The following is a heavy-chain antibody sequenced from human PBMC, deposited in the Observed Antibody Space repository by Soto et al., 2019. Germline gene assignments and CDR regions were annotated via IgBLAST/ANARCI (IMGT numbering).Heavy chain of an antibody. Sequence: ASVKVSCKASGGTFSSYAISWVRQAPGQGLEWMGRIIPILGIANYAQKFQGRVTITADKSTSTAYMELSSLRSEDTAVYYCARDRPDSSSSFDYWGQGTLVTVSS. J-gene: IGHJ4*02. V-gene: IGHV1-69*04. CDR1: GGTFSSYA. CDR2: IIPILGIA. D-gene: IGHD6-6*01. CDR3: ARDRPDSSSSFDY.